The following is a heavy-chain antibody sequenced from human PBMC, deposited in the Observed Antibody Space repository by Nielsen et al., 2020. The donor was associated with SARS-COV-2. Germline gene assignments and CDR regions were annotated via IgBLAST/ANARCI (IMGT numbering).Heavy chain of an antibody. CDR2: IRSKANTYAT. J-gene: IGHJ3*02. Sequence: GESLKISCAASGFAFSDSTMHWVRQASGKGLEWIGRIRSKANTYATGYAASVKGRFTISRDNAENSLSLQMNSLRAEDTAVYYCARESVTGTDAFDIWGQGTVVTVSS. D-gene: IGHD6-19*01. CDR3: ARESVTGTDAFDI. V-gene: IGHV3-73*01. CDR1: GFAFSDST.